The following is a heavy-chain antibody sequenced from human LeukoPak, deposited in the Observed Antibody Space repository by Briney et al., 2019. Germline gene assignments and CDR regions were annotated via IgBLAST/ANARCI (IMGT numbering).Heavy chain of an antibody. CDR1: GYTFTSYG. CDR3: AREATYGDYEDAFDI. V-gene: IGHV1-18*01. J-gene: IGHJ3*02. D-gene: IGHD4-17*01. CDR2: ISTYYGNT. Sequence: EASVKVSCNASGYTFTSYGISWVRQAPGQGLEWMGWISTYYGNTDYAQKFQGRVTMTTDTSTSTAYMDVRSLRSDDTAVYYCAREATYGDYEDAFDIWGQGTMVTVSS.